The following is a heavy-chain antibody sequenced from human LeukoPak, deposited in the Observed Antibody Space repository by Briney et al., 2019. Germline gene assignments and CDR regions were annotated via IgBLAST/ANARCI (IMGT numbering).Heavy chain of an antibody. J-gene: IGHJ6*02. Sequence: SETLSLTCTVSGGSISSYYWSWMRQPPGKGLEWIGYIYYSGSTNYNPSLKSRVTISVDTSKNQFSLKLSSATAADTAVYYCATASPQYYYYGMDVWGQGTTVTVSS. CDR1: GGSISSYY. V-gene: IGHV4-59*01. CDR3: ATASPQYYYYGMDV. CDR2: IYYSGST.